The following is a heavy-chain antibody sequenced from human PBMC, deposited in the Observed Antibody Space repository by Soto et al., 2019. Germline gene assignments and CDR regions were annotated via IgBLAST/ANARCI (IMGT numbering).Heavy chain of an antibody. D-gene: IGHD1-1*01. CDR3: ASWHEREHAYDV. CDR1: GLTVSGKKY. V-gene: IGHV3-53*01. J-gene: IGHJ3*01. Sequence: GSLRLSCAAFGLTVSGKKYVAWVRQAPGKGLEWVSALYDVDGSFYADSVKGRFTTSSDSSKTTVYLQMNGLRPDDTAVYYCASWHEREHAYDVWGQGTTVTVSS. CDR2: LYDVDGS.